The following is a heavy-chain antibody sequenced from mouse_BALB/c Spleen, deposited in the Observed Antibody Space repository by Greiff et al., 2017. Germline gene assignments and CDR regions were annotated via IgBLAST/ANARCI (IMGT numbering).Heavy chain of an antibody. CDR1: GYTFTSYT. J-gene: IGHJ3*01. CDR3: ARSDGNYVGFAY. Sequence: VQGVESGAELARPGASVKMSCKASGYTFTSYTMHWVKQRPGQGLEWIGYINPSSGYTNYNQKFKDKATLTADKSSSTAYMQLSSLTSEDSAVYYCARSDGNYVGFAYWGQGTLVTVSA. CDR2: INPSSGYT. V-gene: IGHV1-4*01. D-gene: IGHD2-1*01.